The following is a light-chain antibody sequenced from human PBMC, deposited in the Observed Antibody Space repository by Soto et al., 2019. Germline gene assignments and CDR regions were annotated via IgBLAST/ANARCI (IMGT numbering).Light chain of an antibody. CDR3: QHYGRSPPSWT. CDR2: DAS. J-gene: IGKJ1*01. V-gene: IGKV3-20*01. CDR1: QSVSRNC. Sequence: EIVLRQSPGTVSLSPGERVTLSCGASQSVSRNCLAWYQQKPGQPPRLLISDASSRATGIPDRFSGSGSGTDFTLTISGLEPEDFAVYYCQHYGRSPPSWTFGQGTKVEIK.